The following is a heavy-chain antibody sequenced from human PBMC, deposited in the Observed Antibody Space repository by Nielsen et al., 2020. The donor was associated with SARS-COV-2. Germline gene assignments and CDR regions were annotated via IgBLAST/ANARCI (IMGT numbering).Heavy chain of an antibody. CDR1: GFTFSSYW. Sequence: GESLKISCAASGFTFSSYWMSWVRQAPGKGLEWVANIKQDGSEKYYVDSVKGRFTISRDNAKNSLYLQMNSLRAEDTAVYYCARGSNYGDYYYGMDVWGQGTTVTVSS. D-gene: IGHD4-11*01. J-gene: IGHJ6*02. V-gene: IGHV3-7*03. CDR2: IKQDGSEK. CDR3: ARGSNYGDYYYGMDV.